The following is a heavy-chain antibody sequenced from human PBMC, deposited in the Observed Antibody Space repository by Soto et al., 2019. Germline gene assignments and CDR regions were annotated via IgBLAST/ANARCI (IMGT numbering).Heavy chain of an antibody. J-gene: IGHJ4*02. CDR3: ATYSSSSGNKFDY. CDR2: IYYSGST. CDR1: GGSISSYY. Sequence: QVQLQESGPGLVKPSETLSLTCTVSGGSISSYYWSWIRQPPGKGLEWIGYIYYSGSTNYNPSLKSRVTISVDTSKNQFSLKLSSVTAADTAVYYCATYSSSSGNKFDYWGQGTLVTVSS. V-gene: IGHV4-59*08. D-gene: IGHD6-6*01.